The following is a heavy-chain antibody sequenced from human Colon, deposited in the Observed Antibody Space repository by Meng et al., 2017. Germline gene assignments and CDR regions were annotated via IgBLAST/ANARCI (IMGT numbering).Heavy chain of an antibody. V-gene: IGHV3-74*01. CDR2: IIGDGSAR. D-gene: IGHD6-13*01. CDR3: ARDLHIAAANY. Sequence: EVQLCGVGGGLFQRGGHLRFSCEASGFTFSDFWMHWVCQAPGKGLEWVSRIIGDGSARDYADSVKGRFIISRDNAKTTVYLEMNNLRAEDTAIYYCARDLHIAAANYWGQGTLVTVSS. CDR1: GFTFSDFW. J-gene: IGHJ4*02.